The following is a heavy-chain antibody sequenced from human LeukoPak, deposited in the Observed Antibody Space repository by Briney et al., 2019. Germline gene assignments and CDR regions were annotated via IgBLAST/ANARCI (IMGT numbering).Heavy chain of an antibody. J-gene: IGHJ4*02. CDR2: VNPNSGGT. Sequence: ASVKVSCKASGYTFTDYYMHWVRQAPGQGLEWMGWVNPNSGGTNYAQKFQGWVTMTRDTSISTAYMEVSRLKSDDTAVYYCARGRDGYNRDFDYWGQGTLVTVSS. CDR3: ARGRDGYNRDFDY. D-gene: IGHD5-24*01. V-gene: IGHV1-2*04. CDR1: GYTFTDYY.